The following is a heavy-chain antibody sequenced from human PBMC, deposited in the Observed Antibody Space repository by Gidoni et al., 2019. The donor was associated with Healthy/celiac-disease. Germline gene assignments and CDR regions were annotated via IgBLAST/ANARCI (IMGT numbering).Heavy chain of an antibody. CDR2: ISYDGSNK. D-gene: IGHD3-16*02. Sequence: QVQLVDSAGGVVPPGRSLRLSCAASGFTFSSYGIHCVRRAPGTGLEWVAVISYDGSNKYYADSVKGRFTISRDNSKNTLYLQMNSLRAEDTAVYYCAKGLAVYYDYVWGSYRGDAFDIWGQGTMVTVSS. CDR1: GFTFSSYG. V-gene: IGHV3-30*18. J-gene: IGHJ3*02. CDR3: AKGLAVYYDYVWGSYRGDAFDI.